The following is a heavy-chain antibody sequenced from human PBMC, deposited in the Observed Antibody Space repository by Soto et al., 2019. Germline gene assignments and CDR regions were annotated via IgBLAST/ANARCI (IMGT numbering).Heavy chain of an antibody. Sequence: EVQLLESGGGLVQPGGSLRLSCAASGFTFSSYAMTWVRQAPGKGLQWVSAISGGGGSTYHADSVRGRFTISRDNSKNTLYLQMNSLRAEDTAIYYCAKIAYYDILSGSRKYSWFDPWGQGTLVTVSS. V-gene: IGHV3-23*01. CDR3: AKIAYYDILSGSRKYSWFDP. D-gene: IGHD3-9*01. J-gene: IGHJ5*02. CDR1: GFTFSSYA. CDR2: ISGGGGST.